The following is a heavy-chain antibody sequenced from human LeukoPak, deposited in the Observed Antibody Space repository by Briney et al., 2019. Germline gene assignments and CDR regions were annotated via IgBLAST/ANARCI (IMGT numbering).Heavy chain of an antibody. D-gene: IGHD4-23*01. CDR2: RSSSSYT. J-gene: IGHJ4*02. CDR3: ARDLRGNRDY. Sequence: GGSLRLSCAASGFSFSDYSMSWIRQAPGKGLECISYRSSSSYTNYADSVKGRFTISRDNAKNTLYLQMNSLRAEDTAVYFCARDLRGNRDYWGQGTLVTVSS. CDR1: GFSFSDYS. V-gene: IGHV3-11*06.